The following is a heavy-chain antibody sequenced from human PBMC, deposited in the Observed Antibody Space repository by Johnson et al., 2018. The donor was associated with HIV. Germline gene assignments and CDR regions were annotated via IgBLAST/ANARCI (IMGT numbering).Heavy chain of an antibody. CDR2: ISSSGSNI. J-gene: IGHJ3*02. CDR1: GFTVSSNY. V-gene: IGHV3-11*04. D-gene: IGHD3-9*01. Sequence: VQLVESGGGLLPPGGSLRLSCAASGFTVSSNYMSWVRQAPGKGLEWVAYISSSGSNIYYADAVKGRFTISRDNAKNSLLLQMNSLRAEDTAVYYCAREPNELRYFEWSADAFDMWGQGTMVTVSS. CDR3: AREPNELRYFEWSADAFDM.